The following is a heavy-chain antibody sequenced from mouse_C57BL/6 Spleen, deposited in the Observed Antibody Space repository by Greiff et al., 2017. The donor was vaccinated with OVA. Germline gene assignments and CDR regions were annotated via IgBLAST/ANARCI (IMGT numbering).Heavy chain of an antibody. J-gene: IGHJ1*03. V-gene: IGHV1-15*01. CDR2: IDPETGGT. D-gene: IGHD2-5*01. Sequence: VQLQESGAELVRPGASVTLSCKASGYTFTDYEMHWVKQTPVHGLEWIGAIDPETGGTAYNQKFKGKAILTADKSSSTAYMELRSLTSEDSAVYYCTRDYYSNPWYFEVWGTGTTVTVSS. CDR1: GYTFTDYE. CDR3: TRDYYSNPWYFEV.